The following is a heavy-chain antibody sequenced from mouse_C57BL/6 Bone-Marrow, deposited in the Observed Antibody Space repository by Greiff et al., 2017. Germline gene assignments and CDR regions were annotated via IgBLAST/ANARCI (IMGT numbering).Heavy chain of an antibody. Sequence: QVHVKQSGAELVRPGTSVKVSCKASGYAFTNYLIEWVKQRPGQGLEWIGVINPGSGGTNYNEKFKGKATLTADKSSSTAYMQLSSLTSWDSAVYFCARSEDPSYYVFYYYAMEYWGQGTSVTVSS. CDR1: GYAFTNYL. D-gene: IGHD1-1*01. V-gene: IGHV1-54*01. J-gene: IGHJ4*01. CDR3: ARSEDPSYYVFYYYAMEY. CDR2: INPGSGGT.